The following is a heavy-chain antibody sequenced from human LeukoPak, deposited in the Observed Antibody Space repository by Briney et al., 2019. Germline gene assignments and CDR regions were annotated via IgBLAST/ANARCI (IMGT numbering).Heavy chain of an antibody. J-gene: IGHJ4*02. CDR1: GGSISSGSYY. CDR2: IYTSGST. Sequence: TASETLSLTCTVSGGSISSGSYYWNWIRQPAGKGLEWIGRIYTSGSTNYNPSLKSRVTISVDTSKNQFSLKLSSVTAADTAVYYCASFPLVQDYYDSSGQFDYWGQGTLVTVSS. V-gene: IGHV4-61*02. D-gene: IGHD3-22*01. CDR3: ASFPLVQDYYDSSGQFDY.